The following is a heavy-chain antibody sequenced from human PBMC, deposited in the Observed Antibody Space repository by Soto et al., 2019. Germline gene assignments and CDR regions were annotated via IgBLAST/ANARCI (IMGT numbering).Heavy chain of an antibody. Sequence: GGSLRLSCAASGFTFSSYGMHWVRQAPGKGLEWVAVISYDGSNKYYADSVKGRFTISRDNSKNTLYLQMNSLRAEDTAVYYCAKNRGFGELLYPIDYWGQGTLVTVSS. CDR1: GFTFSSYG. CDR3: AKNRGFGELLYPIDY. D-gene: IGHD3-10*01. J-gene: IGHJ4*02. CDR2: ISYDGSNK. V-gene: IGHV3-30*18.